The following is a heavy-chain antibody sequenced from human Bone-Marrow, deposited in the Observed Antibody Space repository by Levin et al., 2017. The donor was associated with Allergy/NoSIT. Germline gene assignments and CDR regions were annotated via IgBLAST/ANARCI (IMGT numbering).Heavy chain of an antibody. V-gene: IGHV3-7*01. CDR1: GFTFSKYW. Sequence: GGSLRLSCVASGFTFSKYWMSWVRQAPGKGLEWVANINQDGSDKNYVDSVKGRFTISRDNAKNSLSLQMNNLRAEDPAVYFFANDVEVRGVTIRTYYDYGLDGWGQGTTVTVSS. D-gene: IGHD3-10*01. CDR3: ANDVEVRGVTIRTYYDYGLDG. J-gene: IGHJ6*02. CDR2: INQDGSDK.